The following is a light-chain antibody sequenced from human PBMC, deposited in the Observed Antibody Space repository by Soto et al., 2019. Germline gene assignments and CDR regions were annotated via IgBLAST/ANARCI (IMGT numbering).Light chain of an antibody. CDR3: QQYNNWPFS. J-gene: IGKJ5*01. Sequence: IVRTQTHATLSVSPGERATLSCRAGQGVTTNFAWYQQKSGQSPRLLIYDVSIRATGVPARFSGTGSETDFTLTISGLQSEDSAVYFCQQYNNWPFSFAQGTRLEIK. CDR2: DVS. CDR1: QGVTTN. V-gene: IGKV3-15*01.